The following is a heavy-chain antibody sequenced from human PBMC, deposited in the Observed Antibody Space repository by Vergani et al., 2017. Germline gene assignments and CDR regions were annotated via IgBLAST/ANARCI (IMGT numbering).Heavy chain of an antibody. Sequence: EVQLVESGGGLVKRGGSLRLSCAASGFTFSSYSMNWVRQAPGKGLEWVSSMSSSSSYIHYSDSQKGRFTISRDNAKSSLYLQMNSLIAEDTGFYYCARDRYYLSSGNYPYFYYYGMDVWGQGTAVTVSS. J-gene: IGHJ6*02. CDR2: MSSSSSYI. CDR1: GFTFSSYS. V-gene: IGHV3-21*01. D-gene: IGHD3-10*01. CDR3: ARDRYYLSSGNYPYFYYYGMDV.